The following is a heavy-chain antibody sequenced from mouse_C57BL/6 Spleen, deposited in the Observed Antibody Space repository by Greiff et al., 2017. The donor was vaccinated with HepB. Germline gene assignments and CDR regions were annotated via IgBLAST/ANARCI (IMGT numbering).Heavy chain of an antibody. J-gene: IGHJ2*01. Sequence: EVKLVESGPELVKPGASVKISCKASGYSFTGYYMNWVKQSPEKSLEWIGEINPSTGGTTYNQKFKAKATLTVDKSSSTAYMQLKSLTSEDSAVYYCARKGGWDYWGQGTTLTVSS. CDR1: GYSFTGYY. CDR2: INPSTGGT. D-gene: IGHD2-3*01. CDR3: ARKGGWDY. V-gene: IGHV1-42*01.